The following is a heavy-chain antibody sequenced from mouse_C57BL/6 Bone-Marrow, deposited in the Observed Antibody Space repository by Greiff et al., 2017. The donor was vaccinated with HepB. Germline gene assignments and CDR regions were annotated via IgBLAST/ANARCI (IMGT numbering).Heavy chain of an antibody. CDR1: GYTFTSYW. V-gene: IGHV1-55*01. D-gene: IGHD2-3*01. CDR3: ARWWLLRDYAMDY. J-gene: IGHJ4*01. CDR2: IYPGSGST. Sequence: QVQLQQPGAELVKPGASVKMSCKASGYTFTSYWITWVKQRPGQGLEWIGDIYPGSGSTNYNEKFKSKATLTVDTSSSTAYMQISSLTSEDSAVYYCARWWLLRDYAMDYWGQGTSVTVSS.